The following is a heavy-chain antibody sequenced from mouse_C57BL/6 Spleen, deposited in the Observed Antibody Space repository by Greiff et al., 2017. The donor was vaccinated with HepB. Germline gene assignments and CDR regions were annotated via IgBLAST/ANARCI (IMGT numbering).Heavy chain of an antibody. D-gene: IGHD1-1*01. J-gene: IGHJ4*01. CDR3: ATYYYGSSYDAMDY. V-gene: IGHV1-72*01. CDR2: IDPNSGGT. Sequence: VQLQQPGAELVKPGASVKLSCKASGYTFTSYWMHWVKQRPGRGLEWIGRIDPNSGGTKYNEKFKSKATLTVDKPSSTAYMKLSSLTSEDSAVYYCATYYYGSSYDAMDYWGQGTSVTVSS. CDR1: GYTFTSYW.